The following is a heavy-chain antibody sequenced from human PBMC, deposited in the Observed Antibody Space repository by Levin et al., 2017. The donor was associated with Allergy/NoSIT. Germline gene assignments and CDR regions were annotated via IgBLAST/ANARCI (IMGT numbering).Heavy chain of an antibody. V-gene: IGHV2-5*04. J-gene: IGHJ4*02. D-gene: IGHD3-22*01. CDR1: GFLLTTIGVG. CDR2: IYWNGDK. CDR3: ARVFHFDSSGYFLDH. Sequence: SGPTLVKPTQTLTLTCSISGFLLTTIGVGVGWIRQSPGKAPECLARIYWNGDKRYNPSLRNRVAVTQDTSKNQVVLTMTNMDPVDTGTYYWARVFHFDSSGYFLDHWGQGALVTVSS.